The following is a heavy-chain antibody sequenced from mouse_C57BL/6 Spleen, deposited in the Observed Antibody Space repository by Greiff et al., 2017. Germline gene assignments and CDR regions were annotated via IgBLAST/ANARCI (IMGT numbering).Heavy chain of an antibody. D-gene: IGHD1-1*01. CDR1: GYTFTDYE. Sequence: VKLQQSGAELVRPGASVTLSCKASGYTFTDYEMHWVKQTPVHGLEWIGAIDPETGGTAYNQKFKGKAILTADKSSSTAYMELRSLTSEDSAVYYCTRRTITTVVATGDYFDYWGQGTTLTVSS. J-gene: IGHJ2*01. CDR2: IDPETGGT. CDR3: TRRTITTVVATGDYFDY. V-gene: IGHV1-15*01.